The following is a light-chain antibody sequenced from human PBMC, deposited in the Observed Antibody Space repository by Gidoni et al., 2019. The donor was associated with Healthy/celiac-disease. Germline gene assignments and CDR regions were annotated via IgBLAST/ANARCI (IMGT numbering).Light chain of an antibody. CDR3: MQSIQHPFT. V-gene: IGKV2D-29*01. J-gene: IGKJ5*01. Sequence: IVLTQTPHSLSVTPVQPAPISCTSSQSLLHSDGKTYLYWYLQKPGQPPQLLIYEVSNRFSGVADGFSGSGAGRDVTPKNSRREAEEVGGYYCMQSIQHPFTFGQXTRLEIK. CDR1: QSLLHSDGKTY. CDR2: EVS.